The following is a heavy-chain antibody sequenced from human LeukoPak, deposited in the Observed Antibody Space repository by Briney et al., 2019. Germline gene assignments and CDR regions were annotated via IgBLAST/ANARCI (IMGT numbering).Heavy chain of an antibody. V-gene: IGHV4-34*01. J-gene: IGHJ5*02. Sequence: SETLSLTCAVYGGSFSGYYWSWIRQPPGKGLEWIGEINHSGSTNYNPSLKSRVTISVDTSKNQFSLKLSSVTAADTAVYYCARASSSWINWFDPWGQGTLVTVSS. CDR3: ARASSSWINWFDP. CDR2: INHSGST. CDR1: GGSFSGYY. D-gene: IGHD6-13*01.